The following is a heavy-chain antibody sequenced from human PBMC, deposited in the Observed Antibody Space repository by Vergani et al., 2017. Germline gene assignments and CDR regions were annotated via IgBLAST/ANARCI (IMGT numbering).Heavy chain of an antibody. CDR1: GGIFNDYG. V-gene: IGHV1-69*12. CDR3: VSGELYARDHYGVDV. D-gene: IGHD2-2*01. J-gene: IGHJ6*02. CDR2: TIPAFGSI. Sequence: QVQVVQSGAEVKKPGSSVKVPCKASGGIFNDYGFSWVRQAPGQGLEWMGGTIPAFGSINYAQKFQDRVSMIADASTRTVYMELRSLRAEDTAVYYCVSGELYARDHYGVDVWGRGTTVTVSS.